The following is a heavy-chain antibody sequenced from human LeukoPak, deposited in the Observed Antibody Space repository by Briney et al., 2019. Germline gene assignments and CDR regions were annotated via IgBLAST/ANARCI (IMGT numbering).Heavy chain of an antibody. V-gene: IGHV4-39*01. D-gene: IGHD3-22*01. J-gene: IGHJ4*02. CDR3: ARLEGYYDPPGY. CDR2: IHYSGST. Sequence: SETLSLTCTVSVGSISSPTYYWAWIRQPPGKGLEWIGTIHYSGSTFYNPSLKSRVTISVDTSKNQFSLKLSSATAADTAVYYCARLEGYYDPPGYWGQGTLVTVSS. CDR1: VGSISSPTYY.